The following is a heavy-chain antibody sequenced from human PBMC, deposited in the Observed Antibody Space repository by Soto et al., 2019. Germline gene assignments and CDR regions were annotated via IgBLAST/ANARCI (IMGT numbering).Heavy chain of an antibody. D-gene: IGHD6-19*01. CDR2: ISGTLST. CDR3: AKGYSTGWSEGYFDY. V-gene: IGHV3-23*01. Sequence: GGSLRLSCAASGFTFGTYAMGWVRQAPGKGLEWVSSISGTLSTYYADSVKGQFTISRDNSKNTLYLQINSLRPDDTAVYFCAKGYSTGWSEGYFDYWGQGALVTVSS. J-gene: IGHJ4*02. CDR1: GFTFGTYA.